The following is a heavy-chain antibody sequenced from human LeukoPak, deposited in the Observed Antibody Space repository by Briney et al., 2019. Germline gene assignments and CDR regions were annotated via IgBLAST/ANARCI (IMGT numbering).Heavy chain of an antibody. CDR3: ARGREEYSNGWSSDAFVV. CDR2: INPNSGGT. Sequence: ASVKVSCKASGYTFTDYYTHWVRLAPGQGLEWMGWINPNSGGTNYSQKFQGRVTMTRDTSISTAYMELSRLRSDGAAMYYCARGREEYSNGWSSDAFVVWGQGIRVTVSS. D-gene: IGHD6-19*01. CDR1: GYTFTDYY. V-gene: IGHV1-2*02. J-gene: IGHJ3*01.